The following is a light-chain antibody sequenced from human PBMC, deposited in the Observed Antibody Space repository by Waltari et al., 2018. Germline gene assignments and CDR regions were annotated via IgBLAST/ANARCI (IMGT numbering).Light chain of an antibody. CDR1: SPHIGSNY. CDR2: NKN. J-gene: IGLJ2*01. V-gene: IGLV1-47*01. CDR3: ASWDDSLSVVV. Sequence: QSALTQPPSASGTPGQRVTISCSGTSPHIGSNYVYWYLHLPGTAPKLLIYNKNQWASGVTDRFSGSKSGTSASLAISGLRSEDEADYYCASWDDSLSVVVFGGGTKLTVV.